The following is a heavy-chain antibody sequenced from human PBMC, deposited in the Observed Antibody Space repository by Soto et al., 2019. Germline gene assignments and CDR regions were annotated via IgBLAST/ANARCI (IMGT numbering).Heavy chain of an antibody. Sequence: SVTLSLTCTVSGGSISSYYWNWMRQFPGKGLEWIGNMYYSGTTNYNPSLQSRVTLSVDTSKNQFSLKLTSVTAADTAVYYCAAAYDYWGQGTLVTVSS. V-gene: IGHV4-59*01. CDR3: AAAYDY. D-gene: IGHD2-15*01. CDR1: GGSISSYY. J-gene: IGHJ4*02. CDR2: MYYSGTT.